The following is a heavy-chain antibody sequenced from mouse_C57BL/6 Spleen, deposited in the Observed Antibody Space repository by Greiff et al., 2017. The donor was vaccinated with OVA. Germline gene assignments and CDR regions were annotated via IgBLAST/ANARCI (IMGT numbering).Heavy chain of an antibody. V-gene: IGHV1-15*01. Sequence: QVQLQQSGAELVRPGASVTLSCKASGYTFTDYEMHWVKQTPVHGLEWIGAIDPETGGTAYNQKFKGKAILTADKSSSTAYMELRSLTSEDSAVYFCARGNYDGSGQAWCAYGGQGALVSVSA. J-gene: IGHJ3*01. CDR2: IDPETGGT. CDR3: ARGNYDGSGQAWCAY. D-gene: IGHD1-1*01. CDR1: GYTFTDYE.